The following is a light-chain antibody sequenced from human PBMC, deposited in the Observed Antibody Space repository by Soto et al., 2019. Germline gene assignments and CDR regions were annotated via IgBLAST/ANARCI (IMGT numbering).Light chain of an antibody. CDR3: QQYGSSPIT. CDR1: QSVSSSY. V-gene: IGKV3-20*01. Sequence: EIVLTQSPGTLSLSPGERATLSCRASQSVSSSYLAWYQQKPGQAHRLLIYGASSRATGIQDRFSGSGSGTDFTLTIRRLEPEDFAVYYCQQYGSSPITFGQGTRLEIK. J-gene: IGKJ5*01. CDR2: GAS.